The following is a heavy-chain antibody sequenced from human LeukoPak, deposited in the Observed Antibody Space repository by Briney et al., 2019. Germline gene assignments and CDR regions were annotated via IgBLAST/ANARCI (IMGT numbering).Heavy chain of an antibody. J-gene: IGHJ4*02. CDR3: ARDGDDYYDSRGYNY. Sequence: ASVKVSCKASGYTFTSYGISWVRQAPGQGLEWMGWISAYNGNTNYAQKLQGRVTMTTDTSTNTAYMELTSLRSDDTAVYYCARDGDDYYDSRGYNYWGQGTLVTVSS. V-gene: IGHV1-18*01. CDR2: ISAYNGNT. CDR1: GYTFTSYG. D-gene: IGHD3-22*01.